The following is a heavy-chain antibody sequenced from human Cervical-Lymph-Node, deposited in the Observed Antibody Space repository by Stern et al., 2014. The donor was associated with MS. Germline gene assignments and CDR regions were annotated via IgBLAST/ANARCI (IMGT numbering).Heavy chain of an antibody. CDR3: ARVVPRASAWFDP. V-gene: IGHV1-18*04. D-gene: IGHD2-8*01. J-gene: IGHJ5*02. CDR1: GYTFTSYG. CDR2: LSAYTGNT. Sequence: VQLVESGAEVKKPGASVKVSCKASGYTFTSYGISWVRQAPGHGLEWMGWLSAYTGNTNYAQKIQGRVPMATDTSTSTAYMELRSLRSDDTAVYYCARVVPRASAWFDPWGQGTLVTVSS.